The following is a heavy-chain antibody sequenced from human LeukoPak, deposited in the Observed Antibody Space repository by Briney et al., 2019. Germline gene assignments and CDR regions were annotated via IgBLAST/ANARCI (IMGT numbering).Heavy chain of an antibody. V-gene: IGHV1-18*01. CDR3: AREYSSGWYYFDY. J-gene: IGHJ4*02. Sequence: GASVKVSCMASRYTFTSYGISWVRPAPGPGREWMGWISAYNGKTNYAQKLQGRVTMTTDTSTSTGYMELRSLRYDDTAVYYCAREYSSGWYYFDYWGQGTLVTVSS. CDR1: RYTFTSYG. CDR2: ISAYNGKT. D-gene: IGHD6-19*01.